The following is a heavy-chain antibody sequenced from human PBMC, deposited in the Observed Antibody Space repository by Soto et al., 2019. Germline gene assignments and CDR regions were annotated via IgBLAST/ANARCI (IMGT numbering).Heavy chain of an antibody. CDR2: ISSSSSTI. Sequence: EVQLVESGGGLVQPGGSLRLSCAASGFTFSSYSMNWVRQAPGKGLEWVSYISSSSSTIYYADSVKGRFTISRDNAKNSLYLQMNRLRDEDTAVYYCARESAHYLNWFDPWGQGTLVTVSS. CDR3: ARESAHYLNWFDP. J-gene: IGHJ5*02. CDR1: GFTFSSYS. D-gene: IGHD1-26*01. V-gene: IGHV3-48*02.